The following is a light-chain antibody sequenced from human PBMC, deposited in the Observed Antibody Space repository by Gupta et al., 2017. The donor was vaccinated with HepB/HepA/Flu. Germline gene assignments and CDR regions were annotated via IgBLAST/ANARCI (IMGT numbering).Light chain of an antibody. Sequence: QSVLTQPPSASGTPGQRVTISCSGSSSNLGSNYVYWYQQHPGTAPKLLIYRNNQRTAGGPDRFSGSKSVTSASLAMRGRRAEDEDDYYWAAWYDSLYVFGTGTKVTVL. CDR2: RNN. CDR1: SSNLGSNY. V-gene: IGLV1-47*01. CDR3: AAWYDSLYV. J-gene: IGLJ1*01.